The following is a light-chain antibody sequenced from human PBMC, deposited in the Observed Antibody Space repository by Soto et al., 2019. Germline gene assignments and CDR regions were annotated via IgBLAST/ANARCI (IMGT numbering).Light chain of an antibody. J-gene: IGKJ2*01. Sequence: DIPMDQSPSSLSASVGNRVTITCRASQTISNSVNWYQQKPGTAPKLLIYAVSKLQTGVPLRFTGGRAGAEFTLTISGLQREDVATYYCQQSHTTPYTFGQGTKLELQ. CDR2: AVS. V-gene: IGKV1-39*01. CDR3: QQSHTTPYT. CDR1: QTISNS.